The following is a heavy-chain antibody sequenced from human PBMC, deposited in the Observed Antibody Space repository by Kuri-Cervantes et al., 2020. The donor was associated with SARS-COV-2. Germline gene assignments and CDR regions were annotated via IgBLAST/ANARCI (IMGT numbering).Heavy chain of an antibody. J-gene: IGHJ4*02. V-gene: IGHV1-2*02. Sequence: ASVKVSCKASGYTFTGYYMHWVRQAPGQGLEWMGWINPNSGGTNYAQKFQGRVTMTRDTSISTAYMELSRLRSDDTAVYYCARVFGYHDSSGYYDFDYWGQGTLVTVSS. CDR2: INPNSGGT. CDR3: ARVFGYHDSSGYYDFDY. D-gene: IGHD3-22*01. CDR1: GYTFTGYY.